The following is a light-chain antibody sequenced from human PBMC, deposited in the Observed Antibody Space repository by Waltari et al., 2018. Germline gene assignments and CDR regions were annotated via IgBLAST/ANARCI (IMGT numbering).Light chain of an antibody. Sequence: DIVMTQSPASLAVSLGEGATINCKSSQSVLFSSNNKNYLVCYQQKPGQPPKLLIYWASTRESGVPDRFSGSGSGTDFTLTISSLQAEDVAVYYCQQYYSTPLTFGQGTKVEIK. V-gene: IGKV4-1*01. J-gene: IGKJ1*01. CDR3: QQYYSTPLT. CDR2: WAS. CDR1: QSVLFSSNNKNY.